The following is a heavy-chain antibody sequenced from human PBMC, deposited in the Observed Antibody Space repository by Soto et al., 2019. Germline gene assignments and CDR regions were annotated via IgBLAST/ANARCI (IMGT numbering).Heavy chain of an antibody. J-gene: IGHJ6*02. V-gene: IGHV4-4*02. D-gene: IGHD2-15*01. CDR2: IYPSGST. Sequence: QVQLQESGPGLVKPSGTLSLTCAVSGGSISRSNWWSWVRQPPGKGLEWMGEIYPSGSTNYNPSLKSPVTISIDKSKHQFSLKLSSVTAGDTGVYYCARVPTLGYCSGGSCKRGYYYGMDVWGQGTTVTVSS. CDR3: ARVPTLGYCSGGSCKRGYYYGMDV. CDR1: GGSISRSNW.